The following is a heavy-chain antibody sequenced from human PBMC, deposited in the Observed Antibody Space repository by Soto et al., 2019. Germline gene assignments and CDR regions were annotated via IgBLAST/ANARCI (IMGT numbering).Heavy chain of an antibody. J-gene: IGHJ4*02. CDR1: GFTFSSSA. V-gene: IGHV3-30-3*01. Sequence: PGGSLRLSCAASGFTFSSSAMHWVRQAPGKGLEWMAVISYDGSNKYFADSVKGRFTISRDNSKNTLYLQMNSLRAEDTAVYYCARMGWAVAGSYYFDYWGQGTLVTVSS. D-gene: IGHD6-19*01. CDR3: ARMGWAVAGSYYFDY. CDR2: ISYDGSNK.